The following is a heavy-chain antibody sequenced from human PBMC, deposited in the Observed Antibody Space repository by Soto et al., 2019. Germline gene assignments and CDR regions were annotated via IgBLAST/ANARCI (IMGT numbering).Heavy chain of an antibody. CDR3: ARDSPFYDSSGLTC. CDR2: IYYSGGT. Sequence: SETLSLTCAVSGGSISSGGFSWTWIRQPPGKGLEFIGYIYYSGGTYYNPSLKSRVTISVDRSKNQFSLRLSSVTAADTAVYYCARDSPFYDSSGLTCWGQGTLVTVSS. D-gene: IGHD3-22*01. CDR1: GGSISSGGFS. J-gene: IGHJ4*02. V-gene: IGHV4-30-2*01.